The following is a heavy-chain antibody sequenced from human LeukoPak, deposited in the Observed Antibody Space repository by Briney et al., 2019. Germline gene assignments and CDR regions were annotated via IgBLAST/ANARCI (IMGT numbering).Heavy chain of an antibody. CDR1: GDSISSGDYS. D-gene: IGHD2-15*01. CDR3: ARALGYCSGGSCYGSSYYYYYYMDV. Sequence: SETLSLTCTVSGDSISSGDYSWSWLRQPAGKGLEWIGRISSSGSTNYNPSLKSRVTISVDTSKNQFSLKLSSVTAADTAVYYCARALGYCSGGSCYGSSYYYYYYMDVWGKGTTVTVSS. J-gene: IGHJ6*03. V-gene: IGHV4-61*02. CDR2: ISSSGST.